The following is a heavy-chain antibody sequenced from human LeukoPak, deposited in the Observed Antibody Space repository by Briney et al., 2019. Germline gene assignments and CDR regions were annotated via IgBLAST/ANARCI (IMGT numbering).Heavy chain of an antibody. CDR2: INPKSGGT. CDR3: ARLGAFVLYYDSSGYFDS. D-gene: IGHD3-22*01. CDR1: GYTFTDHH. J-gene: IGHJ4*02. V-gene: IGHV1-2*02. Sequence: ASVTVSCKASGYTFTDHHMHWVRQAPGQGLEWMGWINPKSGGTNYAQKLQGRVTMSRDTSISTTYMELSSLRSDDTAVYYCARLGAFVLYYDSSGYFDSWGQGTLVTVSS.